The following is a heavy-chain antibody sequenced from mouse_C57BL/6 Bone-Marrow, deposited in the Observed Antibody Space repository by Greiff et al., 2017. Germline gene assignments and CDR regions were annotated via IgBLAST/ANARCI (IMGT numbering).Heavy chain of an antibody. CDR2: INPNNGGT. Sequence: VQLQQSGPELVKPGASVKISCTASGYTFTDYYMNWVKQSHGKSLEWIGDINPNNGGTSYTQKFQGKATLTVDKSSSTAYMELRSLTSEDSAVYYCASCSAMDYWGQGTSVTVSS. V-gene: IGHV1-26*01. CDR1: GYTFTDYY. CDR3: ASCSAMDY. J-gene: IGHJ4*01.